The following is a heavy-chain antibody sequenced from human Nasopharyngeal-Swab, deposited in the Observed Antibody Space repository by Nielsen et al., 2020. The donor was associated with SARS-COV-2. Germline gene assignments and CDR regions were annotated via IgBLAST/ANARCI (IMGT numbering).Heavy chain of an antibody. CDR1: GGTFSSYA. V-gene: IGHV1-69*13. CDR2: IIPIFGTA. CDR3: ARDPECSGWEYFDY. Sequence: SVKVSCKASGGTFSSYAISWVRQAPGQGLEWMGGIIPIFGTANYAQKFQGRVTITADESTSTAYMELSILISEDTAVYYCARDPECSGWEYFDYWGQGTLFTVSS. D-gene: IGHD3-10*02. J-gene: IGHJ4*02.